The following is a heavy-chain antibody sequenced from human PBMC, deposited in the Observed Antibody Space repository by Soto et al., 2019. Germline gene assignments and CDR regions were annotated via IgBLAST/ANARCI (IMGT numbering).Heavy chain of an antibody. CDR3: ARGIVGNIAARRTQYYYMDV. Sequence: ASVKVSCKASGYTFTSYYMHWVRQAPGQGLEWMGIINPSGGSTSYAQKFQGRVTMTRDTSTSTAYMELSSLRSEDTAVYYCARGIVGNIAARRTQYYYMDVWGKGTTVTVSS. D-gene: IGHD6-6*01. CDR1: GYTFTSYY. CDR2: INPSGGST. J-gene: IGHJ6*03. V-gene: IGHV1-46*01.